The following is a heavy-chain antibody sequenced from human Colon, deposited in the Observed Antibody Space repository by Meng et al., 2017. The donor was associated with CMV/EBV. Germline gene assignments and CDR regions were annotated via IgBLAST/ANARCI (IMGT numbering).Heavy chain of an antibody. Sequence: SVKVSCKASGYTFTSYEINWVRQATGQGLEWMGWMNLNSGNTGFAQKLQGRVTMTRNTSITTAYMELSSLRSEDTAVYYCARVNYDSSGYSYGMDVWGQGTTVTVSS. CDR3: ARVNYDSSGYSYGMDV. CDR2: MNLNSGNT. V-gene: IGHV1-8*01. J-gene: IGHJ6*02. CDR1: GYTFTSYE. D-gene: IGHD3-22*01.